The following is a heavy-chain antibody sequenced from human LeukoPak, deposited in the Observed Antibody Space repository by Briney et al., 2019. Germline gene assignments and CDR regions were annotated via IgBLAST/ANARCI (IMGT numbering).Heavy chain of an antibody. CDR2: IYWDDDK. D-gene: IGHD3-10*01. CDR3: AHGRFGEISINFDS. V-gene: IGHV2-5*02. Sequence: SGPTLVKPTQTLTLTCTFSGFSLSTSGVGVGWIRQPPGKALEWLALIYWDDDKRYSPSLKSRLTITKDTAKNQVVLTMTNMDPVDTATYYCAHGRFGEISINFDSWGQGTLVTVSS. CDR1: GFSLSTSGVG. J-gene: IGHJ4*02.